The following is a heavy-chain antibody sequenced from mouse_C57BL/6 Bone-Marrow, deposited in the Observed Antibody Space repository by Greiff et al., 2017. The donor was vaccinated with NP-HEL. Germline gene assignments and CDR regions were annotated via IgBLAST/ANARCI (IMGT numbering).Heavy chain of an antibody. Sequence: EVLLVEPGGGLVKPGGSLKLSCAASGFTFSSYAMPWVRQTPEKRLEWVATISDGGSYTYYPDNVKGRSTLSSDNANNTLYLQMSHLKSEDKAMYDCARERVGCYGSSYEDYAMDYGGQGTTVTVSS. D-gene: IGHD1-1*01. CDR1: GFTFSSYA. J-gene: IGHJ4*01. V-gene: IGHV5-4*01. CDR3: ARERVGCYGSSYEDYAMDY. CDR2: ISDGGSYT.